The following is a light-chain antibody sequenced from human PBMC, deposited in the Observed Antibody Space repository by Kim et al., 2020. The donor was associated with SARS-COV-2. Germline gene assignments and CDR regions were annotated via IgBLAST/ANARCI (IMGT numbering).Light chain of an antibody. Sequence: SSELTQDPAVSVALGQTVRITCQGDSLRSYYASWYQQKPGQAPVLVIYGKNNRPSGIPDRFSGSSSGNTASLTITGDQAEDEADYYCNSRDSSGNVWVFG. V-gene: IGLV3-19*01. CDR3: NSRDSSGNVWV. CDR1: SLRSYY. J-gene: IGLJ3*02. CDR2: GKN.